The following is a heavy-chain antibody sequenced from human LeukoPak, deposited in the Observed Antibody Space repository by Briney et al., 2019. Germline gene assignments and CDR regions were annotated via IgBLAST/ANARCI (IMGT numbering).Heavy chain of an antibody. CDR1: GFTLSSYS. D-gene: IGHD5-24*01. CDR2: ISYDGINK. Sequence: GGPLRLSCAPSGFTLSSYSMYWVRHAPGKGLEGVAVISYDGINKYYADSVKGRFNISRHNSKNTLSVQINSLRAEDTAVYVCARDWEMSTSTGGYYFDSWGQGTLVTVSS. V-gene: IGHV3-30*04. J-gene: IGHJ4*02. CDR3: ARDWEMSTSTGGYYFDS.